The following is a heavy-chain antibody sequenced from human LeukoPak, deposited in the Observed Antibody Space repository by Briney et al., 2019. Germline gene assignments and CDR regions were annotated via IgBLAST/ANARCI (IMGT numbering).Heavy chain of an antibody. Sequence: GGSLRLSCAASGFIFSSYWMYWVRQAPGKGLVWVSRINSDGSSTSYADSVKGRFTISRDNAKNTLFLQMNSLRAEDTAVYYCARGGYIYAFDPWGQGTLVTVSS. J-gene: IGHJ5*02. V-gene: IGHV3-74*01. CDR1: GFIFSSYW. CDR3: ARGGYIYAFDP. D-gene: IGHD5-18*01. CDR2: INSDGSST.